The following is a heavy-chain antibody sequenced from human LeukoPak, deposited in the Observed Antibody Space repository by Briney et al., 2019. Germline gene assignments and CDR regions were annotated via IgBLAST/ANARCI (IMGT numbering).Heavy chain of an antibody. Sequence: PGRSLRLSCAASGFTFDDYAMHWVRQAPGKGLEWVSGISWNSGSIGYADSVKGRFTISRDNAKNSLYLQMNSLRAEDMALYYCAKDARPSVAGTSTFDYWGQGTLVTVSS. CDR1: GFTFDDYA. J-gene: IGHJ4*02. CDR2: ISWNSGSI. CDR3: AKDARPSVAGTSTFDY. V-gene: IGHV3-9*03. D-gene: IGHD6-19*01.